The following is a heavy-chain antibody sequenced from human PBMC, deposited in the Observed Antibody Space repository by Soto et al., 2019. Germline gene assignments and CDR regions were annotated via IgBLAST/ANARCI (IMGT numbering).Heavy chain of an antibody. J-gene: IGHJ4*02. D-gene: IGHD1-26*01. Sequence: PGGSLRLSCAASGFTFSTYAMSWVRQAPGQGLDWVSAISISGVKTYYADSVKGRFTISRDDSKNTLYLQMNSLRAEDTAVYYCAKGAKWELPLDYWGQGTLVTVSS. CDR2: ISISGVKT. CDR1: GFTFSTYA. V-gene: IGHV3-23*01. CDR3: AKGAKWELPLDY.